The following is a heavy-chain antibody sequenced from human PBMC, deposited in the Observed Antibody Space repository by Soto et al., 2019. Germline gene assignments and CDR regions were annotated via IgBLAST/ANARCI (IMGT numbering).Heavy chain of an antibody. CDR2: IYYSGST. CDR1: GGSISSGDYY. Sequence: PSETLSLTCTVSGGSISSGDYYWSWIRQPPGKGLEWIGYIYYSGSTYYNPSLKSRVTISVDTSKNQFSLKLSSVTAADTAVYYCAVYVLRYFDWLLVPHYFDYWGQGTLVTVSS. V-gene: IGHV4-30-4*01. J-gene: IGHJ4*02. D-gene: IGHD3-9*01. CDR3: AVYVLRYFDWLLVPHYFDY.